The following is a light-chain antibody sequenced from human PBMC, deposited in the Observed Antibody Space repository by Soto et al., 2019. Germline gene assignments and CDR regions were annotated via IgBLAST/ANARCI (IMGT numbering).Light chain of an antibody. CDR3: QQYHSSPYT. J-gene: IGKJ2*01. V-gene: IGKV4-1*01. Sequence: DIVMTQSPDSLAVSLGARATINCKSSRGVFSSYNDDNYVVWYQQKPGQPPKLLIYRASTRESGVPDRFSGSGSGTDFTLTISSLQAEDVAVYYCQQYHSSPYTFGQGTKLEIK. CDR2: RAS. CDR1: RGVFSSYNDDNY.